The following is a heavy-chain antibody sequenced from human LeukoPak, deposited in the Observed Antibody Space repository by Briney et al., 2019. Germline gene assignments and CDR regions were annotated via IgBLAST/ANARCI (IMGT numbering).Heavy chain of an antibody. CDR2: IYTSGST. Sequence: GRIYTSGSTNYNPSLKSRVTISVDTSKNQFSLKLSSVTAADTAVYYCARCALGGDYYGMDVWGQGTTVTVSS. D-gene: IGHD3-16*01. V-gene: IGHV4-61*02. CDR3: ARCALGGDYYGMDV. J-gene: IGHJ6*02.